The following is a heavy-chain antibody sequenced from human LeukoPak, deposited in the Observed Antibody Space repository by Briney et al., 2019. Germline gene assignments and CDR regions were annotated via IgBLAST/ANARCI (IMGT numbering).Heavy chain of an antibody. CDR3: ARAFSLRAAADY. CDR2: ISSSSSYI. CDR1: GFTFSSYS. V-gene: IGHV3-21*01. Sequence: PGGSLRLSCAASGFTFSSYSMNWVRQAPGKGLEWVSSISSSSSYIYYADSVKGRFTISRDNAKNSLYLQMNSLRAEDTAVYYCARAFSLRAAADYWGQGTLVTVSS. J-gene: IGHJ4*02. D-gene: IGHD6-13*01.